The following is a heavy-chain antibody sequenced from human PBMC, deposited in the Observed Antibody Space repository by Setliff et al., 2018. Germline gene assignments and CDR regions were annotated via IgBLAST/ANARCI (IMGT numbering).Heavy chain of an antibody. D-gene: IGHD3-3*01. CDR3: ARGRTRTSTIFGIVSLSR. Sequence: GASVKVSCKASGYPFTSYDIHWLRLTSGQGLEWMGWLNPSSGDTGFAPKFQGRVTVTRDTSINTANMELSRLTPEDTAVYYCARGRTRTSTIFGIVSLSRWGDGTTVTVSS. CDR1: GYPFTSYD. CDR2: LNPSSGDT. V-gene: IGHV1-8*02. J-gene: IGHJ6*04.